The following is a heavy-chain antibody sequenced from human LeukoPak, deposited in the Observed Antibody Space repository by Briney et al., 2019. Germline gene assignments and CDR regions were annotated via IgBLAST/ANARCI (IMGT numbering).Heavy chain of an antibody. Sequence: QPGESLRLSCAAPGFTFSSYGMHWVRQAPGKGLEWVADISYDGSNKYYAAPMKGRFTISRDNSKKTLYLQMNSLRAEDTAEYYCAKPAAAAAGTYFDYWGQGTLVTVSS. CDR1: GFTFSSYG. V-gene: IGHV3-30*18. CDR3: AKPAAAAAGTYFDY. CDR2: ISYDGSNK. J-gene: IGHJ4*02. D-gene: IGHD6-13*01.